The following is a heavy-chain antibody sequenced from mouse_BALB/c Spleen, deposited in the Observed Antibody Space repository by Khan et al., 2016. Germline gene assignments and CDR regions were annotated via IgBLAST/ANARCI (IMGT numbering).Heavy chain of an antibody. CDR1: GYTFTSYW. D-gene: IGHD2-4*01. CDR2: INPSNGRT. J-gene: IGHJ3*01. Sequence: QVQLQQPGAELVKPGASVKLSCKASGYTFTSYWMHWVKQRPGQGLEWIGEINPSNGRTNYNEKFKSKATLTVDKSYSTAYMQLSSLTSEDSAVYYCARSLYDYDAYWGQGTLVTVSA. V-gene: IGHV1S81*02. CDR3: ARSLYDYDAY.